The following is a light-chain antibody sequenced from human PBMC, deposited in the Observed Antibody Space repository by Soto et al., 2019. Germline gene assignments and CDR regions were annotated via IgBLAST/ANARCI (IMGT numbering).Light chain of an antibody. CDR2: DAS. CDR3: QQYNTYSA. CDR1: QSVSNW. Sequence: DIKMTQSPSTLSASVGARVTITCRASQSVSNWLAWYPQKRGKAPELLIYDASSLKSGVPSRFSGSGSGTEFTLTISSLQPDDFATYYCQQYNTYSAFGQGTKVEIK. V-gene: IGKV1-5*01. J-gene: IGKJ1*01.